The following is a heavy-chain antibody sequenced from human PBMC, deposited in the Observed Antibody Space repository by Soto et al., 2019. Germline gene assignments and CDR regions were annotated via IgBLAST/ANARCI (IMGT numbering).Heavy chain of an antibody. V-gene: IGHV1-2*02. Sequence: QVQLVQSGAEVKQPGASMKVSCKASGYIFSDNYIHWVRQAPGQGLEWMAWINPKSGGTNYARNLQGSVTLTSDTSISTAYMDLSRLTSDDTAVYYCPRARDDSSGWFHYWGQGTLLTLSS. D-gene: IGHD3-22*01. CDR1: GYIFSDNY. CDR3: PRARDDSSGWFHY. CDR2: INPKSGGT. J-gene: IGHJ4*02.